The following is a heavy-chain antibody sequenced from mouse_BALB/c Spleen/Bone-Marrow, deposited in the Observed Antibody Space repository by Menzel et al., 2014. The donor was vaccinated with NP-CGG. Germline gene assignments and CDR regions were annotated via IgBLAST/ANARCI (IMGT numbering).Heavy chain of an antibody. Sequence: DVHLVESGGGLVQPGGSLRLSCATSGCTFTDYFMTWVRQPPGKALEWLGFIRNKANGYTTEYSASVKGRFTISRDNSQSILYLQMNPLRPEDSAPYYCASSYALDSWRPGTSVTVSS. CDR3: ASSYALDS. CDR1: GCTFTDYF. CDR2: IRNKANGYTT. V-gene: IGHV7-3*02. J-gene: IGHJ4*01.